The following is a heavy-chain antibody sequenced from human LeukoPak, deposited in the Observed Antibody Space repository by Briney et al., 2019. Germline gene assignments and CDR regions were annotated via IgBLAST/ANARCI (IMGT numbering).Heavy chain of an antibody. Sequence: GASVKVSCKGSGYTFTSYGVSWVRQAPGQGLEWMGWISGYNGNTNYAQKFQGRVTMTTDTSTSTAYMELRSLRSDDTAVYYCARDNSGGSTWWFDPWGQGTLVTVSS. CDR2: ISGYNGNT. CDR1: GYTFTSYG. D-gene: IGHD2-15*01. V-gene: IGHV1-18*01. CDR3: ARDNSGGSTWWFDP. J-gene: IGHJ5*02.